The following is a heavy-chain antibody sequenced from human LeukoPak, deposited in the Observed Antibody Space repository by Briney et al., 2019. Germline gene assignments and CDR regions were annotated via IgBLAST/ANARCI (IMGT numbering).Heavy chain of an antibody. V-gene: IGHV1-69*13. CDR1: GGTFSSYA. D-gene: IGHD4-17*01. CDR3: ARARGADYGDSPLDY. Sequence: ASVKVSCKASGGTFSSYAISWVRQAPGQGLEWMGGIIPIFGTANYAQKFQGRVTITADESTSTAYMELSSLRSEDTAVYYCARARGADYGDSPLDYWGQGTLVTVSS. J-gene: IGHJ4*02. CDR2: IIPIFGTA.